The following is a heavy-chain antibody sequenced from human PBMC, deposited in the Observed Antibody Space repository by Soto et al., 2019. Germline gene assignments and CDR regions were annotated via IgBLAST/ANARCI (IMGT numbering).Heavy chain of an antibody. D-gene: IGHD4-17*01. CDR3: ARGSSYGDFDY. CDR1: GGSFSGYY. V-gene: IGHV4-34*01. CDR2: INHSGST. Sequence: SETLSLTCAVYGGSFSGYYWSWIRQPPGKGLEWIGEINHSGSTNYNPSLKSRVTISVDMSKNQFSLKLSSVTAADTAVYYCARGSSYGDFDYWGQGTLVTVSS. J-gene: IGHJ4*02.